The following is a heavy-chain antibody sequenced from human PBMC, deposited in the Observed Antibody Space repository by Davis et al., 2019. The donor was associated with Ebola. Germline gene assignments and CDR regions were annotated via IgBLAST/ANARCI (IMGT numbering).Heavy chain of an antibody. V-gene: IGHV1-69*06. J-gene: IGHJ6*02. CDR3: ARPHTVYEWFRDELYGMDV. Sequence: AASVKVSCKASGGTFSSYAISWVRQAPGQGLEWMGGIIPIFGTANYAQKFQGRVTITADKSTSTAYMELSSLRSEDTAVYYCARPHTVYEWFRDELYGMDVWGQGTTVTVSS. D-gene: IGHD3-10*01. CDR1: GGTFSSYA. CDR2: IIPIFGTA.